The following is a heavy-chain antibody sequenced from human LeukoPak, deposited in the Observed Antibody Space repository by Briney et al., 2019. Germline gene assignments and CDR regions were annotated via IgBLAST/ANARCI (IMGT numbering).Heavy chain of an antibody. D-gene: IGHD3-22*01. CDR3: ASAYYYDSSGPTGY. CDR1: GFTFSSYS. Sequence: MTGGSLRFSCAASGFTFSSYSMNWVRQAPGKGLEWVSSISSSSSYIYYADSVKGRFTISRDNAKNSLYLQMNSLRAEDTAVYYCASAYYYDSSGPTGYWGQGTLVTVSS. J-gene: IGHJ4*02. V-gene: IGHV3-21*01. CDR2: ISSSSSYI.